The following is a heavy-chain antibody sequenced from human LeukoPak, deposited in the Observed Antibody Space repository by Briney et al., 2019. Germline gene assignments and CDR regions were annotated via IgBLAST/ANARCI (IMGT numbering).Heavy chain of an antibody. V-gene: IGHV2-5*02. CDR2: IYWDDDK. D-gene: IGHD2-15*01. CDR1: GLSFNTSGVG. CDR3: AHSGFCTAGSCYSFFDY. J-gene: IGHJ4*02. Sequence: SGPTLVNPTQTLTLTRTFSGLSFNTSGVGVGWIRQPPGKALEWLALIYWDDDKRYSPSLKSRLIITKDTSKNQVVLKMTNIDPVDTATYYCAHSGFCTAGSCYSFFDYWGQGALVTVSS.